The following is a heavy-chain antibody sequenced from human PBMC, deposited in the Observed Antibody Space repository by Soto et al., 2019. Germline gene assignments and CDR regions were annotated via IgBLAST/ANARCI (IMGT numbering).Heavy chain of an antibody. J-gene: IGHJ5*02. CDR3: AREVTVITAVRFDP. CDR1: GFTFSDYY. V-gene: IGHV3-11*06. D-gene: IGHD4-4*01. CDR2: ISSSSSYT. Sequence: GGSLRLSCAASGFTFSDYYMSWIRQAPGKGLEWVSYISSSSSYTNYADSVKGRFTISRDNAKNSLYLQMNSLRAEDTAVYYCAREVTVITAVRFDPWGQGTLVTVSS.